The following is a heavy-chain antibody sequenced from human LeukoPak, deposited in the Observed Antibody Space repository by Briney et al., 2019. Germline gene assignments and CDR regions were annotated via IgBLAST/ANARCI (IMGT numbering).Heavy chain of an antibody. CDR1: GAALSEYY. CDR2: VAHKGPTVYSPTLNR. Sequence: PSETLSLTCAVYGAALSEYYWSWIRQSPAKGLEWVGEVAHKGPTVYSPTLNRKYNPSFKSRVTMSVDPSKNQFSLKLTSVTVADTATYYCVRQGTNSGYYLLDYWGQGHLVIVSS. V-gene: IGHV4-34*01. J-gene: IGHJ4*02. D-gene: IGHD3-22*01. CDR3: VRQGTNSGYYLLDY.